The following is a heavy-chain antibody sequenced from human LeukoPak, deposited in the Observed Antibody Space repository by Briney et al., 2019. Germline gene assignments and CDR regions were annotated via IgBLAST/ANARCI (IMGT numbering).Heavy chain of an antibody. CDR2: IYYSGTT. J-gene: IGHJ5*02. V-gene: IGHV4-39*01. Sequence: PSETLSLTCTVSGGSIIISTYYWGWIRQPPGKGLEWIGSIYYSGTTSYNPSLKSRVTISVDTSKNQFSLKLTFVTAADTAVYYCARQYNSGSFDPWGQGTLVTVSS. CDR3: ARQYNSGSFDP. CDR1: GGSIIISTYY. D-gene: IGHD6-19*01.